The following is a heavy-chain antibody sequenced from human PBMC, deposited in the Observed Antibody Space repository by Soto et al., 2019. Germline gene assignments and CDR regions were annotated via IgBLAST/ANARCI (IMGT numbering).Heavy chain of an antibody. D-gene: IGHD2-2*01. V-gene: IGHV3-33*01. CDR2: IWYDGSNK. Sequence: QVQLVESGGGVVQPGRSLRLSCGASGFTFSTSGMHWVRQAPGKGLEWVAVIWYDGSNKFYADSVKGRFTISRDNSKNTLYLQMNGLRVDDTAVYYCATDERHCRSISCYGGLDYGMNVWGQGTTVTVSS. CDR3: ATDERHCRSISCYGGLDYGMNV. CDR1: GFTFSTSG. J-gene: IGHJ6*02.